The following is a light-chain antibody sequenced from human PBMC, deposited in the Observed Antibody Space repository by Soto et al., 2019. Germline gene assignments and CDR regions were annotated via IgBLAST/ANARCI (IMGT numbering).Light chain of an antibody. CDR2: SAS. J-gene: IGKJ1*01. Sequence: DVPMTQSPSSLSASVGDRVTIACRASQTVSTFVNWYQQKPGKVPDLLIYSASTLYRGVPSRFSGSGSGTEFTLTISNLQPEDFGTYYCQQTYSLPRTFAQGTKVE. V-gene: IGKV1-39*01. CDR3: QQTYSLPRT. CDR1: QTVSTF.